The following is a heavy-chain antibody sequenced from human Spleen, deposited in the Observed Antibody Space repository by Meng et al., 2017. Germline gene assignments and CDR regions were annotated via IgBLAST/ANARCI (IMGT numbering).Heavy chain of an antibody. CDR2: INAGNGNT. V-gene: IGHV1-3*01. D-gene: IGHD3-3*01. Sequence: QVQLVQSGAEVKKPGASVKVSCKASGYTFTSYGMHWVRQAPGQRLEWMGWINAGNGNTKYSQKFQGRVTITRDTSASTAYMELSSLRSEDTAVYYCARDSLFSAGADFWSSYGDYWGQGTLVTVSS. CDR3: ARDSLFSAGADFWSSYGDY. J-gene: IGHJ4*02. CDR1: GYTFTSYG.